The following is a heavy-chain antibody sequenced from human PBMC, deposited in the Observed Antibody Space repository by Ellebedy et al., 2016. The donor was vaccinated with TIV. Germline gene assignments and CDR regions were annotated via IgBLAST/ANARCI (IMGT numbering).Heavy chain of an antibody. CDR3: AREASYVTIFGVVIGDNWFDP. CDR1: GFTFGSYW. Sequence: GESLKISCAASGFTFGSYWVTWVRQAPGKGLEWVANTNPDGSITYYVDSVKGRFTVSRDNAKNSVYLQMNGLRAADAAVYYCAREASYVTIFGVVIGDNWFDPWGQGTLVIVSS. CDR2: TNPDGSIT. V-gene: IGHV3-7*01. D-gene: IGHD3-3*01. J-gene: IGHJ5*02.